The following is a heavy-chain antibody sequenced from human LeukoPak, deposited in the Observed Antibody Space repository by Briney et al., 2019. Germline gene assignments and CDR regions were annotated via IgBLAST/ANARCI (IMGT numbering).Heavy chain of an antibody. J-gene: IGHJ4*02. V-gene: IGHV4-61*02. D-gene: IGHD4-23*01. CDR3: ARDRTVTGVDY. CDR1: GGSISSGSYY. Sequence: SQTLSLTCTVSGGSISSGSYYWSWIRQPAGKGLEWIGRIYTSGSTNYNPSLKSRVTISVDTSKNQFSLKLSSVTAADTAVYYCARDRTVTGVDYWGQGTLVTVSS. CDR2: IYTSGST.